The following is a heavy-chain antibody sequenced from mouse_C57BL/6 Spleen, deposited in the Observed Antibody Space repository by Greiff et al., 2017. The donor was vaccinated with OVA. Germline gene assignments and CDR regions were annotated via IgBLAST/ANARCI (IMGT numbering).Heavy chain of an antibody. D-gene: IGHD2-4*01. CDR3: ARDSVRDYGFDY. Sequence: EVKLMESGGGLVKPGGSLKLSCAASGFTFSSYAMSWVRQTPEKRLEWVATISDGGSYTYYPDNVKGRFTISRDNAKNNLYLQMSHLKSEDTAMYYCARDSVRDYGFDYWGQGTTLTVSS. J-gene: IGHJ2*01. CDR1: GFTFSSYA. CDR2: ISDGGSYT. V-gene: IGHV5-4*01.